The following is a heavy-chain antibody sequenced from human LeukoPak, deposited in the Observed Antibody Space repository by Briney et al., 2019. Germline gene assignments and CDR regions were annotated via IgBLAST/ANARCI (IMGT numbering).Heavy chain of an antibody. Sequence: SETLSLTCAVYGGSFSGYYWSWIRQPPGKGLEWIGEINHSGSTNYNPSLKSRVTISVDTSKNQFSLKLSSVTAADTAVYYCARLRIRSIVVVPAAQSPFDYWGQGTLVTVSS. J-gene: IGHJ4*02. CDR1: GGSFSGYY. V-gene: IGHV4-34*01. D-gene: IGHD2-2*01. CDR2: INHSGST. CDR3: ARLRIRSIVVVPAAQSPFDY.